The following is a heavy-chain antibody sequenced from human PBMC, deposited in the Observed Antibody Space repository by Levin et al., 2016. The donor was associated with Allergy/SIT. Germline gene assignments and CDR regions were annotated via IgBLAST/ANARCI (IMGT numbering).Heavy chain of an antibody. CDR3: AKVRSSVGWLYYFDS. J-gene: IGHJ4*02. V-gene: IGHV3-23*01. CDR1: GFTFRSYA. CDR2: VDGSGGAT. Sequence: GESLKISCVASGFTFRSYAMGWVRQAPGKGLEWVSTVDGSGGATYYADSVKGRFTISRDNSKNTLYLQMSGLRAEDTALYYCAKVRSSVGWLYYFDSWGQGTQVTVSS. D-gene: IGHD2-15*01.